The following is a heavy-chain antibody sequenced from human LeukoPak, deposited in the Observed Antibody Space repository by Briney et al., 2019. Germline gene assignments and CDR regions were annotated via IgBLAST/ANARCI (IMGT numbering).Heavy chain of an antibody. CDR3: TSRKWELLPLGAFDI. J-gene: IGHJ3*02. V-gene: IGHV3-73*01. D-gene: IGHD1-26*01. CDR2: IRSKANSYAT. CDR1: GFTFSGSA. Sequence: SGGSLRLSCAASGFTFSGSAMHWVRQASGKGLEWVGRIRSKANSYATAYAASVKGRFTISRDDSKNTAYLQMNSLKTEDTAVYYCTSRKWELLPLGAFDIWGQGTMVTVSS.